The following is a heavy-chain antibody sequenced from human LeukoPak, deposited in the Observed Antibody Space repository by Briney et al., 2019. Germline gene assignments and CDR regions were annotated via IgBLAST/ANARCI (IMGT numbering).Heavy chain of an antibody. CDR1: GVSSSSSY. CDR2: IYTSGST. J-gene: IGHJ4*02. V-gene: IGHV4-4*07. Sequence: PSETLSLTCTVSGVSSSSSYWSWIRQPAGKGLEWIGRIYTSGSTNYNPSLKSRVTMSVDTSKNQFSLKLSSVTAADTAVYYCARAPSWFGELYFDYWGQGTLVTVSS. CDR3: ARAPSWFGELYFDY. D-gene: IGHD3-10*01.